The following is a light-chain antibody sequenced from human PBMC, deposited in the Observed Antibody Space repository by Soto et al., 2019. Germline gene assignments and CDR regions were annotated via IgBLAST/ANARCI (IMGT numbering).Light chain of an antibody. J-gene: IGLJ1*01. V-gene: IGLV2-14*01. CDR3: SSYTSSSTYV. CDR2: EVS. Sequence: QSALTQPASVSGSPGQSVTISCTGTSSDVGGYNYVSWYQQHPGKAPKLMIYEVSNRTSGVSNRFSGSKSGNTAALPISGLQAADEADYYCSSYTSSSTYVFGTGTKVTVL. CDR1: SSDVGGYNY.